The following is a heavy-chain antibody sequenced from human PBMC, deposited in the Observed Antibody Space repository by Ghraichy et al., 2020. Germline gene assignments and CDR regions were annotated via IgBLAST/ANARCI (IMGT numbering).Heavy chain of an antibody. CDR2: ISAYNGDT. D-gene: IGHD3-3*01. CDR3: ARAYYDFWSGPNPLDY. V-gene: IGHV1-18*01. CDR1: GYTFTSYG. J-gene: IGHJ4*02. Sequence: ASVKVSCKASGYTFTSYGISWVRQAPGQGLEWMGWISAYNGDTNYAQKLQGRVTMTTDTSTSTAYMELRSLRSDDTAVYYCARAYYDFWSGPNPLDYWGQGTLVTVSP.